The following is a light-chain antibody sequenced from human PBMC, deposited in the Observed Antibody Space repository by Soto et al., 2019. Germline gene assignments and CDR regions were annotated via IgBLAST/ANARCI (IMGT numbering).Light chain of an antibody. CDR2: KAS. CDR3: QQYSGCSPWT. Sequence: DIQMTQSPSNLSASVGDRVTITCRASQSISNWLASYQQKPGTAPQLLIQKASSLESGVPSRFSGGGSGTEFILTINSLQPEDVVTDYCQQYSGCSPWTFGQGTKVEIK. J-gene: IGKJ1*01. V-gene: IGKV1-5*03. CDR1: QSISNW.